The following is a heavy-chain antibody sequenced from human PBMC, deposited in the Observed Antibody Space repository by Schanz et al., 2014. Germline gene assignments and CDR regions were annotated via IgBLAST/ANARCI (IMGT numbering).Heavy chain of an antibody. CDR3: ARPRFDCGEVDY. CDR1: GFSLNTYG. CDR2: IWNNGVTK. D-gene: IGHD4-17*01. V-gene: IGHV3-33*01. Sequence: QAQLMESGGGVVQPGTSLILSCSVSGFSLNTYGIHWFRQPAGKGLEWVAVIWNNGVTKYYADSVRGRFTISRDRFQNTLYLLMSSLSAEDTAVYCCARPRFDCGEVDYWGQGTLVAVSS. J-gene: IGHJ4*02.